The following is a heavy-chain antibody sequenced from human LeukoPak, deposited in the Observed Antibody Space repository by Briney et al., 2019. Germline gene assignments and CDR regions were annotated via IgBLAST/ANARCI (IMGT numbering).Heavy chain of an antibody. CDR1: GFTFSDYY. CDR3: ARSTSHCYFVDY. J-gene: IGHJ4*02. V-gene: IGHV3-11*01. D-gene: IGHD2-2*01. CDR2: ISSSGSTI. Sequence: GGSLRLSCVASGFTFSDYYMSWIRQAPGKGLEWVSYISSSGSTIYYADSVKGRFTISRDNAKNSLYLQMNSLRAEDTAVYYCARSTSHCYFVDYWGQGTLVTVSS.